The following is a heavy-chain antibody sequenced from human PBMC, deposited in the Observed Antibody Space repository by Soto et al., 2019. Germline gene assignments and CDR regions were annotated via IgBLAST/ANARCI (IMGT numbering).Heavy chain of an antibody. J-gene: IGHJ4*02. D-gene: IGHD4-17*01. CDR3: AGGRDTTVTTVYEFDY. CDR1: GYTFTSYY. CDR2: INPSGGST. Sequence: ASVKVSCKGSGYTFTSYYMHWVRQAPGQGLEWMGIINPSGGSTTYAQKFQGRVTMTRDTSTSTVYMEVSSLRSEDTAVYYCAGGRDTTVTTVYEFDYWGQGTLVTVSS. V-gene: IGHV1-46*01.